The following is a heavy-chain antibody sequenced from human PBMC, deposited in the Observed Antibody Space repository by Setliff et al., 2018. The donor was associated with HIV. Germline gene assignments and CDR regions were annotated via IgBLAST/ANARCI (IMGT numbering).Heavy chain of an antibody. CDR1: GGSISSGGYY. V-gene: IGHV4-31*03. CDR2: ISYSGST. J-gene: IGHJ4*02. CDR3: ARGTFSGPDY. D-gene: IGHD1-26*01. Sequence: SETLSLTCTVPGGSISSGGYYWSWIRQHPGKGLEWIGYISYSGSTYYNPSLKSRVTISVDTSKNQFSLKLNSVTAADTAVYYCARGTFSGPDYWGQGTLVTVSS.